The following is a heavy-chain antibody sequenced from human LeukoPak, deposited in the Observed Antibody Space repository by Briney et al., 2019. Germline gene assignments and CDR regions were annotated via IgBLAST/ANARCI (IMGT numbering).Heavy chain of an antibody. Sequence: GGSLRLSCAASGFPFTSYWMNWVRQAPGKGLEWVANINQDGSEKYYVDSVKGRFTISRDNAKNSLYVQMNSLRAEDTAVYYCARSTKMGDYWGQGTLVTVSS. CDR2: INQDGSEK. CDR3: ARSTKMGDY. V-gene: IGHV3-7*04. D-gene: IGHD3-22*01. CDR1: GFPFTSYW. J-gene: IGHJ4*02.